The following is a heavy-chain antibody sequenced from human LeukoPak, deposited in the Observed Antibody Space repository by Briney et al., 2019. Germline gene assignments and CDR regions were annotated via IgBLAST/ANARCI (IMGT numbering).Heavy chain of an antibody. D-gene: IGHD3-10*02. CDR1: GASIRSSNYF. CDR2: IFHSGST. Sequence: SGTLSLTCTVSGASIRSSNYFWGWIRQAPGKGLEWIGNIFHSGSTTYNPSLKSRVTISVDTSKNQFSLKLSSVTAADTAVYYCASSDMFRVFYSDYWGQGIQVTVSS. J-gene: IGHJ4*02. V-gene: IGHV4-39*01. CDR3: ASSDMFRVFYSDY.